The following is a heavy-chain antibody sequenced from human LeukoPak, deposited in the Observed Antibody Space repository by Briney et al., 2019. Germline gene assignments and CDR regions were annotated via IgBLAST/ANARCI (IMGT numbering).Heavy chain of an antibody. CDR2: IYYSGST. J-gene: IGHJ2*01. CDR1: GGSISSHY. CDR3: TGVDGVVVVNYYYFDL. D-gene: IGHD3-22*01. V-gene: IGHV4-59*11. Sequence: PSETLSLTCTVSGGSISSHYWSWIRQPPGKGLEWIGYIYYSGSTNYNPSLKSRVTISVDTSKNQFSLKLGSVTAADTAVYYCTGVDGVVVVNYYYFDLWGRGTLVTVSS.